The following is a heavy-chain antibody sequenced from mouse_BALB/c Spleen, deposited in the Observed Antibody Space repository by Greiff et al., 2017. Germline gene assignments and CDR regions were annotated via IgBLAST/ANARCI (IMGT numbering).Heavy chain of an antibody. V-gene: IGHV1-7*01. J-gene: IGHJ3*01. CDR3: ARGEEAYGYHSWFAY. D-gene: IGHD2-2*01. CDR1: GYTFTSYW. Sequence: QVQLQQSGAELAKPGASVKMSCKASGYTFTSYWMHWVKQRPGQGLEWIGYINPSTGYTEYNQKFKDKATLTADKSSSTAYMQLSSLTSEDSAVYYCARGEEAYGYHSWFAYWGQGTLVTVSA. CDR2: INPSTGYT.